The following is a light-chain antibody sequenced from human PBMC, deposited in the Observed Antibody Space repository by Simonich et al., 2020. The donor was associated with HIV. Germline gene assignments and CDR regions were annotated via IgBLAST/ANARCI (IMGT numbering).Light chain of an antibody. J-gene: IGLJ2*01. CDR2: KDS. CDR1: ALPKHY. Sequence: SYELTQPPSVSVSLGQTARITCSGAALPKHYAYWYQQKPGQSPVLRIYKDSEWPSGIPERFYGSTSGTTVTLTIRGVQAEDEADYYCQSPDSSITYPVLFGGGTKLTVL. CDR3: QSPDSSITYPVL. V-gene: IGLV3-25*03.